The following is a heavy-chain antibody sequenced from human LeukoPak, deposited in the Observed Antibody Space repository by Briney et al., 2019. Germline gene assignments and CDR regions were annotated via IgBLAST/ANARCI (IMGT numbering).Heavy chain of an antibody. V-gene: IGHV4-39*01. J-gene: IGHJ5*02. CDR1: GGSINTNSYY. CDR3: ARGGVGQLGWFDP. D-gene: IGHD6-6*01. Sequence: SETLSLTCTVSGGSINTNSYYWGWIRQPPGRGLEWIGTIYYSGSTYYNPSLKSRVAISVDTSKNQFSLKLSSVTAADTAVYYCARGGVGQLGWFDPWGQGTLVTVSS. CDR2: IYYSGST.